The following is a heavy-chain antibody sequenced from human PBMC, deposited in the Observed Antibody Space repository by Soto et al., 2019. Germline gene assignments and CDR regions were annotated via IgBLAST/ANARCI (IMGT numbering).Heavy chain of an antibody. J-gene: IGHJ4*02. CDR3: ARGDTYFDD. V-gene: IGHV4-59*01. Sequence: SETLSLTCTVSGGSISSYYRSWIRQPPGKGLEWIGYIYYSGSTNYNPSLKSRVTISVDTYKHQFALKRTAVTAADTDVYCCARGDTYFDDWGQGTLVTVSS. CDR1: GGSISSYY. D-gene: IGHD5-18*01. CDR2: IYYSGST.